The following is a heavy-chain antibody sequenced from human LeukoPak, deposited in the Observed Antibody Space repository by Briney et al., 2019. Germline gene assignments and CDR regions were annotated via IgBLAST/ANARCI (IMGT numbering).Heavy chain of an antibody. V-gene: IGHV3-23*01. CDR1: GFTFSTYA. CDR3: AKDLVVETPTGIFDF. D-gene: IGHD2-21*02. CDR2: VTGSGGST. Sequence: GGSLRLSCAASGFTFSTYAMGWVRQAPGKGLEWVSTVTGSGGSTYYADSVHGRFTISRDNSKNTLFLQMASLSADDTALYYCAKDLVVETPTGIFDFWGQGTLVTVSS. J-gene: IGHJ4*02.